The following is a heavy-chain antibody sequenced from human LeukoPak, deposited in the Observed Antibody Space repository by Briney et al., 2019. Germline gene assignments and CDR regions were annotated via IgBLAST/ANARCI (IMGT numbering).Heavy chain of an antibody. J-gene: IGHJ2*01. CDR1: GGSISSYY. CDR3: ARSAVYYDILTGYYNVHPYWYFDL. Sequence: SETLSLTCTVSGGSISSYYWSWIRQPPGKGLEWIGYIYYSGSTNYNPSLKSRVTISVDTSKNQFSLKLSSVTAADTAVYYCARSAVYYDILTGYYNVHPYWYFDLWGRGTLVTVSS. V-gene: IGHV4-59*08. CDR2: IYYSGST. D-gene: IGHD3-9*01.